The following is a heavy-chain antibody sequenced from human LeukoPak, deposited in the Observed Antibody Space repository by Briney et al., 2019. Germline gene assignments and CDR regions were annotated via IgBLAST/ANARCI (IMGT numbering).Heavy chain of an antibody. CDR1: GFPLRSYV. Sequence: GGSLRLSCAASGFPLRSYVMSWVRQAPGKGLEWVSGISGSGDRTYYADSVKGRFTISRDDSKNTLFLQMNSLRAEDTAVYYCAKGQYLVDADAFDIWGQGTMVTVSS. D-gene: IGHD4-11*01. CDR3: AKGQYLVDADAFDI. V-gene: IGHV3-23*01. CDR2: ISGSGDRT. J-gene: IGHJ3*02.